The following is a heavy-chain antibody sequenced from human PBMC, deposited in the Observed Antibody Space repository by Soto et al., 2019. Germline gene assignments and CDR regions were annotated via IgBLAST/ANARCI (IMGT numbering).Heavy chain of an antibody. V-gene: IGHV3-23*01. CDR2: ISGSGGTT. Sequence: GGSLRLSCVASGFTFSSYGMTWVRQAPGEGLEWVSVISGSGGTTYYADSVKGRFTISRDNSKNTLYLQMNSLRAEDTAVYYCAKDLDYNNGPRGPFDSWGQGTLVTVSS. D-gene: IGHD2-8*01. CDR3: AKDLDYNNGPRGPFDS. J-gene: IGHJ4*02. CDR1: GFTFSSYG.